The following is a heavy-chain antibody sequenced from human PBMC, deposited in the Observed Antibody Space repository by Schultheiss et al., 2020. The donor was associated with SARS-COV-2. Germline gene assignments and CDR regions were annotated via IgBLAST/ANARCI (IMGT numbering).Heavy chain of an antibody. CDR2: INSDGSST. D-gene: IGHD6-6*01. CDR1: GFTFSNAW. J-gene: IGHJ4*02. V-gene: IGHV3-74*01. CDR3: ARDHFRAQQLVPGPPPGY. Sequence: GGSLRLSCAASGFTFSNAWMSWVRQAPGKGLVWVSRINSDGSSTSYADSVKGRFTISRDNSKNTLYLQMNSLRAEDTAVYYCARDHFRAQQLVPGPPPGYWGQGTLVTVSS.